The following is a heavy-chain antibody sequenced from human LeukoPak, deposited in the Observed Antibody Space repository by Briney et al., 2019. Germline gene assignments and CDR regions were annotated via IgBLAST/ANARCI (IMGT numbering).Heavy chain of an antibody. V-gene: IGHV4-34*01. J-gene: IGHJ3*01. D-gene: IGHD5-18*01. CDR2: INHSGST. Sequence: PSETLSLTCAVYGGSFRGYYWSWIRQPPGKGLEWIGEINHSGSTNYNPSLKSRVTISVDTSKNQFSLKLSSVTAADTAVYYCARGGYSYGPWGQGTMVTVSS. CDR1: GGSFRGYY. CDR3: ARGGYSYGP.